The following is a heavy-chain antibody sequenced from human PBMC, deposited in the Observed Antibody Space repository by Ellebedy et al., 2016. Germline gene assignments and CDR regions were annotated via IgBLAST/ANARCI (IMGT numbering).Heavy chain of an antibody. D-gene: IGHD4-23*01. CDR3: VRSGNSDY. CDR2: INSGSRAT. V-gene: IGHV3-48*04. CDR1: GFTFSSYA. J-gene: IGHJ4*02. Sequence: GESLKISCAASGFTFSSYAMSWVRQAPGKGLEWVSYINSGSRATFYADSVEGRFTISRDDAKNSLDLQMNSLRGEDTAVYYCVRSGNSDYWGQGTLVTVSS.